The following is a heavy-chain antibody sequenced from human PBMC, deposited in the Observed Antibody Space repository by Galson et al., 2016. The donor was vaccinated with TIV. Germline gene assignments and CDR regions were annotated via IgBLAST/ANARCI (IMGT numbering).Heavy chain of an antibody. Sequence: SLRLSCAASGFIVNDNYMTWVRQAPGKGLEWVSVVYSGGSAYYADSVKGRFTISRDNSKNTLYLQMNSLRAEDTAVYYCARDRRFCGIECYYRYYCGMDVWGQGTTVTVSS. D-gene: IGHD2-21*01. CDR2: VYSGGSA. J-gene: IGHJ6*02. V-gene: IGHV3-66*02. CDR1: GFIVNDNY. CDR3: ARDRRFCGIECYYRYYCGMDV.